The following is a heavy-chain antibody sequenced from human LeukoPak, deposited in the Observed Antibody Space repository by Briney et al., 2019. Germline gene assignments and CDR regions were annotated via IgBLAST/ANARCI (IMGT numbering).Heavy chain of an antibody. D-gene: IGHD3-22*01. CDR3: ARDFTMIVVVGAFDI. Sequence: GASVKVSCKASGYTFTSYGISWVRQAPGQGLEWMGWINPNSGGTNYAQKFQGRVTMTRDTSISTAYMELSRLRSDDTAVYYCARDFTMIVVVGAFDIWGQGTMVTVSS. J-gene: IGHJ3*02. CDR1: GYTFTSYG. CDR2: INPNSGGT. V-gene: IGHV1-2*02.